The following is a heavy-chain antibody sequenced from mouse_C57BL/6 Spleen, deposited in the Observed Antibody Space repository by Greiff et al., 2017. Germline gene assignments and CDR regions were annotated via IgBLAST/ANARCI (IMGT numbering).Heavy chain of an antibody. Sequence: VQLQQSGAELVKPGASVKMSCKASGYTFTSYWITWVKQRPGQGLEWIGDIYPGSGSTNYNEKFKSKDTLTVDTSSSTASRQLSSLASEDSAVYYCARGYGSTDFGYWGQGTTLTVSS. CDR3: ARGYGSTDFGY. CDR2: IYPGSGST. J-gene: IGHJ2*01. CDR1: GYTFTSYW. V-gene: IGHV1-55*01. D-gene: IGHD1-1*01.